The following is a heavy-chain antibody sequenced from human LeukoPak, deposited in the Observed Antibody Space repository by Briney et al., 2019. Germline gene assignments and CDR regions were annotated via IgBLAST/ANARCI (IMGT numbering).Heavy chain of an antibody. V-gene: IGHV5-51*01. CDR1: GYSFTSYW. D-gene: IGHD4-17*01. Sequence: GESLRISCKGSGYSFTSYWIGWVRQMPGKGLEWMGIIYPGDSDTRYSPSFQGQVTISADKSISTAYLQWSSLKASDTAMYYCASDYGDYLEYFQHWGQGTLVTVSS. CDR3: ASDYGDYLEYFQH. CDR2: IYPGDSDT. J-gene: IGHJ1*01.